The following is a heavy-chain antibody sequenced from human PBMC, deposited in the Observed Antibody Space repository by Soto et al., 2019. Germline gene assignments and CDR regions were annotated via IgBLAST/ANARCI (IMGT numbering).Heavy chain of an antibody. J-gene: IGHJ4*02. CDR3: ASGIQLWLRRINNGYSG. D-gene: IGHD5-18*01. Sequence: QVQLVQSGAEVKKPESSVKVSCKAPGGTFSTYAISWVRQAPGQGLEWMGGIIPMFGTANYAQRFQDSVTVTADESTNTVYMELSSRRSEATAVYFCASGIQLWLRRINNGYSGWGQGTLVTVSS. V-gene: IGHV1-69*12. CDR1: GGTFSTYA. CDR2: IIPMFGTA.